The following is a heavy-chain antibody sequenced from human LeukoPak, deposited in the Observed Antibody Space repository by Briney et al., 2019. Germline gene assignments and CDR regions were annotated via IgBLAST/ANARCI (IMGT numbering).Heavy chain of an antibody. Sequence: HPGGSLRLSCAASGFTSRNFWMSWVRQAPGRGLEWVANIHPEGNEKYHVESVKGRFTISRDNAKSSLSLQMNGLRAEDTAVYYCARGDAFSGDHWGQGTLVTVSS. J-gene: IGHJ4*02. CDR2: IHPEGNEK. CDR1: GFTSRNFW. CDR3: ARGDAFSGDH. V-gene: IGHV3-7*04.